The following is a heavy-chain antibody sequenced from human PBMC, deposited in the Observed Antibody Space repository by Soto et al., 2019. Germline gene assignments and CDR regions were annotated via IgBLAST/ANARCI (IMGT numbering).Heavy chain of an antibody. CDR1: GFSLSTSGVG. CDR2: IYWDDDK. V-gene: IGHV2-5*02. D-gene: IGHD4-17*01. CDR3: GYSHRYGDYIIDY. J-gene: IGHJ4*02. Sequence: QITLKESGPTLVKPTQTLTLTCTFSGFSLSTSGVGVGWIRQPPGKALEWLALIYWDDDKRYSPSLRSRLTVTKGSSKNQVVLPLTNMDPVDTATYYCGYSHRYGDYIIDYWGQGTLVTVSS.